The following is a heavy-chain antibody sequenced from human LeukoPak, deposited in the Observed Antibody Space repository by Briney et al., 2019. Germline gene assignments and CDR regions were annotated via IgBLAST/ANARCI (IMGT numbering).Heavy chain of an antibody. Sequence: GASVKVSCKASGYIFKSYGVNWVRQAPGQGLEWVGWISGFNGQTDYGQRFQGRVTMTRDTSTSTAYMELRRLRSEDTAVYYCARSGILVTGVRMDVWGKGTTVIVSS. D-gene: IGHD2-8*02. CDR3: ARSGILVTGVRMDV. V-gene: IGHV1-18*01. CDR1: GYIFKSYG. J-gene: IGHJ6*04. CDR2: ISGFNGQT.